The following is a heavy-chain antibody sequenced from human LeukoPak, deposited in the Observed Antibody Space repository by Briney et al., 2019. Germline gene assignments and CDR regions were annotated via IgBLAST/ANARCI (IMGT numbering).Heavy chain of an antibody. CDR2: IYYSGST. CDR3: GRVPLRDCSSTSCLRYFYMDV. CDR1: GGSISSGGYY. V-gene: IGHV4-31*03. J-gene: IGHJ6*03. D-gene: IGHD2-2*01. Sequence: SETLSLTCTVSGGSISSGGYYWSWIRLHPGKGLEWIGYIYYSGSTYYNPSLKSRVTISVDTSKNQFSLKLSSVTAADTAVYYCGRVPLRDCSSTSCLRYFYMDVWGKGTTVTVS.